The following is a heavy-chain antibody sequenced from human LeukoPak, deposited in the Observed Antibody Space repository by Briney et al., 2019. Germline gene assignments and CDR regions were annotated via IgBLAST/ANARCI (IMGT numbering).Heavy chain of an antibody. J-gene: IGHJ4*02. Sequence: SETLSLTCPVFVDSISSYFWSWIRQPPGKGLKWIGYFYYDGRTNYNPSLKSRVTISVDTSKNHFSLKLSSVTAADTAVYYCARAIVNGYFDHWGRGTLVTVSS. CDR2: FYYDGRT. V-gene: IGHV4-59*01. CDR3: ARAIVNGYFDH. CDR1: VDSISSYF. D-gene: IGHD2-15*01.